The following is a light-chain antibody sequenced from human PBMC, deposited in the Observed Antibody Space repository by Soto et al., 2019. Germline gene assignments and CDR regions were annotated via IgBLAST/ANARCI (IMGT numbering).Light chain of an antibody. CDR3: MQSLQLRT. V-gene: IGKV2-24*01. CDR2: LIS. CDR1: RSLLHSDGNTY. J-gene: IGKJ1*01. Sequence: DIVLTQTPLSSPVTLGQPASFSCRSSRSLLHSDGNTYLSWLHQRPGQPPRLLIYLISKRLSGVPDRFSGSGAGTSFTLKISRVEAQDVGICFCMQSLQLRTFGQGTKVEIK.